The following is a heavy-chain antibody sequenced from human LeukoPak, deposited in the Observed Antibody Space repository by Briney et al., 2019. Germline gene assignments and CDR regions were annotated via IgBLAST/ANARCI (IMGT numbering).Heavy chain of an antibody. V-gene: IGHV4-4*02. CDR1: GVSVSSNNW. CDR2: IHYSGDI. Sequence: SETLSLTCAVSGVSVSSNNWWTWVRQPPGKGLEWIGEIHYSGDIKYTPSLKTRVSLSMDTSRNRLSLNLNSVTVADTAVYYCATRDETRTRMFPPDSWGQGTRVNVSS. J-gene: IGHJ4*02. D-gene: IGHD1-1*01. CDR3: ATRDETRTRMFPPDS.